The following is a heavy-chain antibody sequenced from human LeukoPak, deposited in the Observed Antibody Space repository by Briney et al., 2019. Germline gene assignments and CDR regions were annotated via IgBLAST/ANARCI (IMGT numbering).Heavy chain of an antibody. CDR2: IRYDGSNT. CDR1: GFTFSSYD. CDR3: ARDFHDVFDI. V-gene: IGHV3-30*02. Sequence: GGSLRLSCEASGFTFSSYDMHWVRQAPGKGLEWVAFIRYDGSNTYYADSVKGRFTISRDNSKNTLYLQMNSLRAEDTAVYYCARDFHDVFDIWGQGTMVTVSS. J-gene: IGHJ3*02.